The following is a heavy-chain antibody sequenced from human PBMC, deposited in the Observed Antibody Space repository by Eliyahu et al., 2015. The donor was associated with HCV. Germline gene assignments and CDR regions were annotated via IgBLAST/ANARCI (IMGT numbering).Heavy chain of an antibody. CDR2: IYSGGST. CDR3: TSGASGAHGSGTYPLHY. Sequence: EVQLVETGGGLIQPGGSLRLSCAASGFXVXXNYMSWVRPAPGEGVGGVSVIYSGGSTYYADSVKGRFTISRDTSKNTLYLQMYSLRAEDTAVYYCTSGASGAHGSGTYPLHYWGQGTLVTVSS. D-gene: IGHD3-10*01. J-gene: IGHJ4*02. CDR1: GFXVXXNY. V-gene: IGHV3-53*02.